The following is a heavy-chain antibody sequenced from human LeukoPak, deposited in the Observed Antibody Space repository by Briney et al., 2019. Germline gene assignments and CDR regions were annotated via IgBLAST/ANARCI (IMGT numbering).Heavy chain of an antibody. CDR2: ISAYNSNK. Sequence: ASVKASCKASGYTFTSYGISWVRQAPGHGLEWMGWISAYNSNKNYEQKLKGRVTMTTDTSTSTAYMELRSLRSDDTAVYYCARDVVVAVAATRCNWFDAWGQGTLVTVSS. J-gene: IGHJ5*02. CDR3: ARDVVVAVAATRCNWFDA. V-gene: IGHV1-18*01. CDR1: GYTFTSYG. D-gene: IGHD2-15*01.